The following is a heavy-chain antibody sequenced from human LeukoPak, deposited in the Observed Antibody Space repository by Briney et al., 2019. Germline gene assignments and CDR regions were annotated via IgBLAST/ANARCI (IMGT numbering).Heavy chain of an antibody. J-gene: IGHJ4*02. CDR1: GGTFSSYA. CDR3: AREVWQQLIDY. D-gene: IGHD6-13*01. V-gene: IGHV1-69*04. CDR2: IIPILGIA. Sequence: SVKVSCKASGGTFSSYAISWVRQAPGQGLEWMGRIIPILGIANYAQKFQGRVTITADKSTSTAYMELSSLRSEDTAVYYCAREVWQQLIDYWGQGTLVTVSS.